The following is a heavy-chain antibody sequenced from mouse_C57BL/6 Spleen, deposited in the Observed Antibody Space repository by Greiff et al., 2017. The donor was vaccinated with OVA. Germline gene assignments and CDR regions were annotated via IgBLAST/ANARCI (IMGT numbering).Heavy chain of an antibody. D-gene: IGHD1-1*01. CDR1: GFTFSDYY. Sequence: EVKLVESGGGLVQPGGSLKLSCAASGFTFSDYYMYWVRQTPEKRLEWVAYISNGGGSTYYPDTVKGRFTISRDNAKNTLYLQMSRLKSEDTAMYYCARSGSSPAWFAYWGQGTLVTVSA. V-gene: IGHV5-12*01. J-gene: IGHJ3*01. CDR2: ISNGGGST. CDR3: ARSGSSPAWFAY.